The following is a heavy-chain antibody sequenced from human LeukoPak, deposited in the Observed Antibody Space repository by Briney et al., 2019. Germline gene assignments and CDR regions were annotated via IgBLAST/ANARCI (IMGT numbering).Heavy chain of an antibody. CDR2: IYPGESDT. CDR3: ASGYPASGFDP. Sequence: GESLKIPCKGSGYSFTSYWIGCVRQMPGNGLECLGIIYPGESDTRYSPSFQGQVTISADKSISTAYLQWSSLKAADTAMYYCASGYPASGFDPWGQGTLVTVSS. J-gene: IGHJ5*02. CDR1: GYSFTSYW. V-gene: IGHV5-51*01. D-gene: IGHD2-2*03.